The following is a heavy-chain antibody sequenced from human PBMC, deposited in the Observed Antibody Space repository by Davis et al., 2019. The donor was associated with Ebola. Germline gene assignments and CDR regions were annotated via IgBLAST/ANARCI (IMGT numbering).Heavy chain of an antibody. V-gene: IGHV5-51*01. Sequence: GESLKISCKGSGYSFSSYWIGWVRQMPGKGLEWMGIIYPADSKTKYNPSFQGQVTISADKSINTAYLQWSSLKASDTAMYYCAREVTPDRGDSSAYYYDYWGHGTLVTVSS. CDR1: GYSFSSYW. CDR2: IYPADSKT. D-gene: IGHD3-22*01. J-gene: IGHJ4*01. CDR3: AREVTPDRGDSSAYYYDY.